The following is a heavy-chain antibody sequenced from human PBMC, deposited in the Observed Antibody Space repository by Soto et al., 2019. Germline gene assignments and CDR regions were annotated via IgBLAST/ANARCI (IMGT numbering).Heavy chain of an antibody. J-gene: IGHJ3*02. CDR2: ISSSSSTI. CDR1: GFTFSTYS. Sequence: HPGGSLRLSCAASGFTFSTYSMNWVRQAPGKGLEWVSYISSSSSTIYYADSVKGRFTISRDNAKNSLSLQMNSLRVEDTAVYYCARDGRFGEYDDFDTWGQGAMVTISS. CDR3: ARDGRFGEYDDFDT. V-gene: IGHV3-48*01. D-gene: IGHD3-10*01.